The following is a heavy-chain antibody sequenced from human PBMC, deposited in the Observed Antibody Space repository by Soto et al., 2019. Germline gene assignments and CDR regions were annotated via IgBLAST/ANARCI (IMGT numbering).Heavy chain of an antibody. CDR2: IYYSGST. CDR3: ARTRLSIRRGYSGYDYGDY. V-gene: IGHV4-61*01. CDR1: GGSVSSGSYY. D-gene: IGHD5-12*01. Sequence: QVQLQESGPGLVKPSETLSLTCTVSGGSVSSGSYYWSWIRQPPGKGLEWIGYIYYSGSTNYNPSLKGRVTISVDTSKNQFSLKLSSVTAADTAVYYCARTRLSIRRGYSGYDYGDYWGQGTLVTVSS. J-gene: IGHJ4*02.